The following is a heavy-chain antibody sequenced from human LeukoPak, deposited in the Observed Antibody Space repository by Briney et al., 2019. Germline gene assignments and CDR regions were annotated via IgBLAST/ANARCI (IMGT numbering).Heavy chain of an antibody. CDR1: GFTFGDYA. Sequence: PGGSLRLSCTASGFTFGDYAMSWVRQAPGKGLEWVSSISSSSSYIYYADSVKGRFTISRDNAKNSLYLQMNSLRAEDTAVYYCARDPGGTYYYDSSGGWGQGTLVTVSS. J-gene: IGHJ4*02. CDR2: ISSSSSYI. V-gene: IGHV3-21*01. CDR3: ARDPGGTYYYDSSGG. D-gene: IGHD3-22*01.